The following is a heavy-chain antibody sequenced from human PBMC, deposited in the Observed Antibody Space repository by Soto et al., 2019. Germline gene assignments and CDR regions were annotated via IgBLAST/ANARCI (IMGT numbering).Heavy chain of an antibody. D-gene: IGHD6-13*01. Sequence: SETLSLTCTVSGASMNSYHWSWIRQPAGKGLEWIGHIHSSGSTNYNPSLKSRVTMSVDTSKNRFSLRLMSLTAADTAVYYCARDQGVAAAGITWFDPWGQGSLVTVS. CDR2: IHSSGST. CDR1: GASMNSYH. J-gene: IGHJ5*02. CDR3: ARDQGVAAAGITWFDP. V-gene: IGHV4-4*07.